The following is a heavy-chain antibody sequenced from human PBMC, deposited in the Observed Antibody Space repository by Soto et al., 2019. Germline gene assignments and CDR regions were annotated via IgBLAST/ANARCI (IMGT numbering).Heavy chain of an antibody. CDR2: ISYDGSNK. V-gene: IGHV3-30*18. Sequence: PGGSLRLSCAASGFTFSTYGMHWVRQAPGKGLEWVAVISYDGSNKYYADSVKGRFTISRDNSKNTLYLQMNSLRVEDTALYYCGKDLGGGRPNFYGMYVWGQGTTVTVSS. CDR3: GKDLGGGRPNFYGMYV. J-gene: IGHJ6*02. CDR1: GFTFSTYG. D-gene: IGHD2-15*01.